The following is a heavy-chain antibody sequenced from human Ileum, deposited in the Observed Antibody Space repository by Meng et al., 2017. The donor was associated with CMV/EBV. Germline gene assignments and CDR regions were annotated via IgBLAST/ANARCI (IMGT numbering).Heavy chain of an antibody. Sequence: GGSLRLSCPVSGDSISTSTYYWGWFRQPPGKGLEWVSCISGSGDNTYYADSVKGRFTISRDSSKNTLHLQMNSLRAEDTAVYYCAKTQYSSGWHEAGHWGQGAVVTVSS. D-gene: IGHD6-19*01. J-gene: IGHJ4*02. CDR2: ISGSGDNT. CDR3: AKTQYSSGWHEAGH. CDR1: GDSISTSTYY. V-gene: IGHV3-23*01.